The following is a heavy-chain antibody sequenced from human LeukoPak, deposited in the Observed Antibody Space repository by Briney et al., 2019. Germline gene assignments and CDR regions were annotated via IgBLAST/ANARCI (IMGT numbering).Heavy chain of an antibody. D-gene: IGHD3-10*01. CDR3: ARQRAWYGELAFDF. CDR1: GDSMSSGSYY. V-gene: IGHV4-39*01. J-gene: IGHJ4*02. Sequence: PSETLSLTCTVSGDSMSSGSYYWGWIRQPPGKGLEWIGSISYSGHTYYNPSLKSRVTISVDTSKNQFSLKLSSVTAADTAGYLCARQRAWYGELAFDFWGQGTLVTVSS. CDR2: ISYSGHT.